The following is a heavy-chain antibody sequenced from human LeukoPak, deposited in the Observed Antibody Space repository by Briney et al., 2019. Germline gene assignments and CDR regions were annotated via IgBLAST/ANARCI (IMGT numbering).Heavy chain of an antibody. Sequence: SDTLSLTCTVSGGSISSSSYYWGWLRQPPGKGLEWIGSIYYSGSTYYNPSLKSRVTISVDTSKNQFSLKLSSVTAADTAVYYCARLSGSSFDYWGQGTLVTVSS. CDR1: GGSISSSSYY. V-gene: IGHV4-39*07. J-gene: IGHJ4*02. CDR2: IYYSGST. D-gene: IGHD1-26*01. CDR3: ARLSGSSFDY.